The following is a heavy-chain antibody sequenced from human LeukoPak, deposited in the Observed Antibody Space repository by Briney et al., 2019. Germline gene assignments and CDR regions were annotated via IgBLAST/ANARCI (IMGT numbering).Heavy chain of an antibody. CDR2: ISPSGDRT. D-gene: IGHD3-22*01. CDR3: AIMHGYYDGSGYWVQ. V-gene: IGHV3-23*01. J-gene: IGHJ4*02. Sequence: GGSLRLSCAASGFTFGSYGMSWVRQAPGEGLEWVSFISPSGDRTSNADSVEGRFTISRDNPRDTLYLQMNSLRDEDTAGYYCAIMHGYYDGSGYWVQWGQGTLVTVSS. CDR1: GFTFGSYG.